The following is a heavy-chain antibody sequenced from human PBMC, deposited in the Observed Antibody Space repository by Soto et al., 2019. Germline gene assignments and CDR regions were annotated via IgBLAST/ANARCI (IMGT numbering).Heavy chain of an antibody. Sequence: SETLSLTCSVSGGSISSDYWSWIRQPPGKGLEWIGYISYTGSTNYNPSLKSRITISVDTSDNHFSLNLRSVTAADTAVYYCARNKYYGSGSYISDYWGQGTLVTVSS. CDR2: ISYTGST. D-gene: IGHD3-10*01. CDR3: ARNKYYGSGSYISDY. CDR1: GGSISSDY. V-gene: IGHV4-59*01. J-gene: IGHJ4*02.